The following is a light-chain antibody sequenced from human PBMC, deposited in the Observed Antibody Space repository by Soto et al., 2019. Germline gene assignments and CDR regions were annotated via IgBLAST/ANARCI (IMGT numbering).Light chain of an antibody. CDR1: QSVSSN. CDR3: QQYNNWPYT. J-gene: IGKJ2*01. CDR2: GAS. Sequence: EIVMTQSPATLSVSPGERATLSCRASQSVSSNLAWYQQKPGQAPSLLIYGASTRATGIPARFSGSGSGTAFTLTISSLQSEDCAVYYCQQYNNWPYTFGQGTKLEIK. V-gene: IGKV3-15*01.